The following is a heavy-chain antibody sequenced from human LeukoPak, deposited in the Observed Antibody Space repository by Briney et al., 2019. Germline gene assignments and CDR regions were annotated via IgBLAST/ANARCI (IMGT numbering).Heavy chain of an antibody. D-gene: IGHD6-13*01. CDR1: GFTFSNYA. CDR2: ISGSGGST. J-gene: IGHJ4*02. V-gene: IGHV3-23*01. Sequence: GGSLRHSCAASGFTFSNYAMSWVRQAPGKGLEWVSGISGSGGSTYYADSVKGRFTISRDNSKNTLYLQMNSLRAEDTAVYYCAKERGQPYFDYWGQGTLVTVSS. CDR3: AKERGQPYFDY.